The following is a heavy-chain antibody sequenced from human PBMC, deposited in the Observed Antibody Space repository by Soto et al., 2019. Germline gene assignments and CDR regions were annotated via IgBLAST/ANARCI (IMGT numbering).Heavy chain of an antibody. CDR1: GGSVSSSSYY. D-gene: IGHD1-7*01. J-gene: IGHJ3*02. V-gene: IGHV4-61*03. CDR3: AKDVQVELPSDAFDI. Sequence: PSETLSLTCTVSGGSVSSSSYYWTWIRQPPGKGLEWIGFIYYSGSTSYNPSLKGRVTISVDTAKNHFSLKMSSVTAADTAVYYCAKDVQVELPSDAFDIWGQGTMVTVSS. CDR2: IYYSGST.